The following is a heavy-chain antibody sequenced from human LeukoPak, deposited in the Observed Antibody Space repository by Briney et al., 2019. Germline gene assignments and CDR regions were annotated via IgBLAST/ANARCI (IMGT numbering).Heavy chain of an antibody. D-gene: IGHD2-15*01. CDR1: GFTFDDYG. CDR3: ARVRRVCSGGSCYRHFDY. CDR2: INWNGGST. V-gene: IGHV3-20*04. Sequence: GGSLRLSCAASGFTFDDYGMSWVRQAPGKGLEWVSGINWNGGSTGYADSVKGRFTISRDNAKNSLYLQMNSLRAEDTALYYCARVRRVCSGGSCYRHFDYWGPGTLVTVSS. J-gene: IGHJ4*02.